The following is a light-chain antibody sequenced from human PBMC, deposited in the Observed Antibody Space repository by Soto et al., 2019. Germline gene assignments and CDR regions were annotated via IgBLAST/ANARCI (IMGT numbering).Light chain of an antibody. CDR1: QSVNSM. V-gene: IGKV3-15*01. Sequence: EIVMTQSPATLSVSPGERATLSCRASQSVNSMLAWYQQKPGQAPRLLIYGASTRATGIPVRFSGGGSGTEFTLTISSLQSEDFAVYYCQQYHKWPITFGQGTRLEI. CDR3: QQYHKWPIT. J-gene: IGKJ5*01. CDR2: GAS.